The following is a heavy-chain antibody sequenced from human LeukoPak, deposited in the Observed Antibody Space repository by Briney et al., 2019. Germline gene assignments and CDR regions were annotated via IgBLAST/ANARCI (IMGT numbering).Heavy chain of an antibody. J-gene: IGHJ6*04. V-gene: IGHV3-48*04. CDR1: GFTFSTYS. Sequence: GGSLRLSCAASGFTFSTYSMNWVRQTPGKGLEWVSYISSSGSTIYYADSVKGRFTISRDNAKNSLYLQMNSLRAEDTAVYYCAELGITMIGGVWGKGTTVTISS. CDR3: AELGITMIGGV. CDR2: ISSSGSTI. D-gene: IGHD3-10*02.